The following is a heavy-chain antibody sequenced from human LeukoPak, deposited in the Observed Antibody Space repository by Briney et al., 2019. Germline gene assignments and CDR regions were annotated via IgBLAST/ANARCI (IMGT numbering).Heavy chain of an antibody. D-gene: IGHD3-3*01. CDR3: ARWGQELRFLEWLRAEPLSDY. J-gene: IGHJ4*02. Sequence: GASVKVSCKASGYTFTSYGISWVRQAPGQGLEWMGWINTNTGNPTYAHGFTGRFVFSLDTSVSTAYLQISSLKAEDTAVYYCARWGQELRFLEWLRAEPLSDYWGQGTLVTVSS. CDR2: INTNTGNP. V-gene: IGHV7-4-1*02. CDR1: GYTFTSYG.